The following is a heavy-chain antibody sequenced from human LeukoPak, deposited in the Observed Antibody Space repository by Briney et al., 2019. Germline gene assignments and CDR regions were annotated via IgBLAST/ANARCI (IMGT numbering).Heavy chain of an antibody. J-gene: IGHJ5*02. Sequence: GASVKVSCKASGYTFTGYYMHWVRQAPGQGLEWMGWINPNSGGTNYAQKLQGRVTMTTDTSTSTAYMELRSLRSDDTAVYYCARDHRKRDQNNWFDPWGQGTLVTVSS. CDR2: INPNSGGT. CDR3: ARDHRKRDQNNWFDP. CDR1: GYTFTGYY. V-gene: IGHV1-2*02.